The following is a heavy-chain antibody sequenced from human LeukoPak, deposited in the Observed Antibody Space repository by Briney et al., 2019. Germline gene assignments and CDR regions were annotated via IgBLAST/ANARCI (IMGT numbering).Heavy chain of an antibody. CDR2: IGSTI. D-gene: IGHD3-10*01. J-gene: IGHJ5*02. Sequence: KTGGSLRLSCVASGFSFSDYYMSWIRQAPGKGLEWVSYIGSTIYYADSVKGRFTISRDNAKNSLYLQMNSLRAEDTAVYYCARDSIFRGFGETTWGQGTLVTVSS. CDR3: ARDSIFRGFGETT. V-gene: IGHV3-11*04. CDR1: GFSFSDYY.